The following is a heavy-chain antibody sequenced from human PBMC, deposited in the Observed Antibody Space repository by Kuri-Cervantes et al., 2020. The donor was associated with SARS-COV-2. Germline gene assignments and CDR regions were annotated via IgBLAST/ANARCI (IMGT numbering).Heavy chain of an antibody. CDR1: GYTLTDLS. V-gene: IGHV1-24*01. D-gene: IGHD3-3*01. CDR3: ASLHPWYDFWSGSYYFDY. CDR2: FDPEDGET. Sequence: ASVKVSCKVSGYTLTDLSMHWVRQAPGKGFEWMGGFDPEDGETIYAQKFQGRVTMTEDTSTDTAYMELSSLRSEDTAVYYCASLHPWYDFWSGSYYFDYWGQGTRVTGSS. J-gene: IGHJ4*02.